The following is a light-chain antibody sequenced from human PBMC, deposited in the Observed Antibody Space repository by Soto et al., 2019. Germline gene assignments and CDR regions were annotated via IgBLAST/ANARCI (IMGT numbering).Light chain of an antibody. J-gene: IGLJ2*01. CDR2: END. V-gene: IGLV1-47*01. Sequence: QSVLTQPPSASGTPGQRVTVACSGSSSTIGSNNVAWYKKLAGSAPKLLIYENDQRPSGVPDRFSGSKSGTSASLAISGLRPEDEDTYYCSTWDDSLSSVLFGGGTKLTVL. CDR1: SSTIGSNN. CDR3: STWDDSLSSVL.